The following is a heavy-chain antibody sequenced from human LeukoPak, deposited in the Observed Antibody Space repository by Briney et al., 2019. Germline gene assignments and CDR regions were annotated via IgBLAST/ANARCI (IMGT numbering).Heavy chain of an antibody. V-gene: IGHV1-18*01. CDR1: GYTFNNYG. CDR2: ISAYNGDT. D-gene: IGHD1-26*01. CDR3: ATDATGGATAGFDN. J-gene: IGHJ4*02. Sequence: GASVKVSCKASGYTFNNYGISWVRQAPGQALEWMGWISAYNGDTSYAQRLQGRVIMTTDTSTSTAYMELRSLRSDDTAVYYCATDATGGATAGFDNWGQGTLVTVSS.